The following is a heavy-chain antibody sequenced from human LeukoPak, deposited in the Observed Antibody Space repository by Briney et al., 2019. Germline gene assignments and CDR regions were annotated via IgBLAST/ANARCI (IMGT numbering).Heavy chain of an antibody. D-gene: IGHD6-13*01. V-gene: IGHV3-66*02. CDR3: ASIAAAGTAFWFDP. J-gene: IGHJ5*02. CDR1: GFTVSSNY. CDR2: IYSGGST. Sequence: VGSLRLSCAASGFTVSSNYMSWVRQAPGKGLEWVSVIYSGGSTYYADSVKGRFTISRDNSKNTLYLQMNSLRAEDTAVYYCASIAAAGTAFWFDPWGQGTLVTVSS.